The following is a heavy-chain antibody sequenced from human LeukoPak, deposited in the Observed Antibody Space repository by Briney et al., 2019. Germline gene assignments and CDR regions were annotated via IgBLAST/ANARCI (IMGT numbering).Heavy chain of an antibody. J-gene: IGHJ3*02. Sequence: EGSLRLSCAASGFTFNSYWMTWARQPPGKGLGWVATIKHDGSEKYYVDSVKGRFTISRDNAKDSLYLQMNSLRAEDTAVYYCAGDSYDSSGYNDAFDIWGQGTMVTVSS. CDR3: AGDSYDSSGYNDAFDI. V-gene: IGHV3-7*01. D-gene: IGHD3-22*01. CDR2: IKHDGSEK. CDR1: GFTFNSYW.